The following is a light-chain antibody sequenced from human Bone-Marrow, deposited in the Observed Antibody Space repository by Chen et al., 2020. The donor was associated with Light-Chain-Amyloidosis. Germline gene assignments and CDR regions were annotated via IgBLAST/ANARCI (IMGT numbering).Light chain of an antibody. CDR1: DLPTKY. CDR2: RDT. J-gene: IGLJ2*01. V-gene: IGLV3-25*03. Sequence: SYDLTPPPSVSVSPAQTARMTCSGDDLPTKYAYWYQQKPGQAPVLVIHRDTERPSGISERFSGSSSGTTATLTISGVQAEDEADYHCQSADSSGTYEVIFGGGTKLTVL. CDR3: QSADSSGTYEVI.